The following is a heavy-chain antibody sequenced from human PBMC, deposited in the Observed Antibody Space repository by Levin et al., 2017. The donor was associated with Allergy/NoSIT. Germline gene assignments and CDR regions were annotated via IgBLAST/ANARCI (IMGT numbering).Heavy chain of an antibody. D-gene: IGHD6-19*01. Sequence: SQTLSLTCSVSGGSVSSGSYYWSWIRQPPGKGLEWIGYIYYSGSTNYNPSLKSRVTISVDTSKNQFSLKLSSVTAADTAVYYCARELGGDRRAVAGEYYDYGMDVWGQGTTVTVSS. CDR1: GGSVSSGSYY. CDR2: IYYSGST. V-gene: IGHV4-61*01. J-gene: IGHJ6*02. CDR3: ARELGGDRRAVAGEYYDYGMDV.